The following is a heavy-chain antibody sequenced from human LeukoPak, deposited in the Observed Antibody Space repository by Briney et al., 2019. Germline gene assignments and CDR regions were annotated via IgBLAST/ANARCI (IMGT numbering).Heavy chain of an antibody. CDR1: GFTFKSFG. Sequence: GGSLRLSCAASGFTFKSFGMHWVRQAPGKGLEWVAIIAYDGNYKHYADSVKGRFTMSGDNSKSTLSLQMNSLRPDDTAEYYCAKDLGSGLPPDGFDIWGQGTLVTVSS. D-gene: IGHD3-16*01. J-gene: IGHJ3*02. CDR3: AKDLGSGLPPDGFDI. CDR2: IAYDGNYK. V-gene: IGHV3-30*18.